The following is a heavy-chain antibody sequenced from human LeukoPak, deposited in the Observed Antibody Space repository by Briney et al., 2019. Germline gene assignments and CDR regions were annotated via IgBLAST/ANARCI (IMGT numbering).Heavy chain of an antibody. V-gene: IGHV1-69*04. D-gene: IGHD2-21*01. J-gene: IGHJ3*02. CDR3: ARGGSKFARDAFDI. CDR2: IIPILGIA. Sequence: SVKVSCKASGGTFSSYAISWVRQAPGQGLEWMGRIIPILGIANYAQKFQGRVTITADKSTSTAYMELSSLRSEDTAGYYCARGGSKFARDAFDIWGQGTMVTVSS. CDR1: GGTFSSYA.